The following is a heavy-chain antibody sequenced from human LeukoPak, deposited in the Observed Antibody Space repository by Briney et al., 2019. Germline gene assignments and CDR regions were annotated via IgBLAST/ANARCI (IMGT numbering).Heavy chain of an antibody. J-gene: IGHJ5*01. CDR1: GGTFSRYG. CDR3: AKWEGDPQFFDS. D-gene: IGHD1-26*01. Sequence: ASVKVSCKASGGTFSRYGFSWVRQAPGQGPEWMGGIIPLLDVANYAQKLQDRVTITADESTSTAYMELSSLRSDDTAVYYCAKWEGDPQFFDSWGQGTLVIVSS. CDR2: IIPLLDVA. V-gene: IGHV1-69*10.